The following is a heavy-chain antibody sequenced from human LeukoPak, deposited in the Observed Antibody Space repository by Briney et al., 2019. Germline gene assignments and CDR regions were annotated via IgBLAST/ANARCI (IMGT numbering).Heavy chain of an antibody. CDR3: ASNQGMGAYFDS. Sequence: SETLSLTCTVSGGSISGYYWSWIRQPPGKALEWIGYIYYTGSTNYNPSLKSRVAMSVDTSKNQFSLTLSSVTAADTAVYYCASNQGMGAYFDSWGQGTLVTVSS. D-gene: IGHD1-26*01. CDR1: GGSISGYY. J-gene: IGHJ4*02. CDR2: IYYTGST. V-gene: IGHV4-59*12.